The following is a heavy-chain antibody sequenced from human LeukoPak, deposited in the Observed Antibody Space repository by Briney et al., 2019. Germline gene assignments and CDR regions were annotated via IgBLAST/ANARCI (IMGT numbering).Heavy chain of an antibody. D-gene: IGHD6-19*01. V-gene: IGHV3-74*01. CDR1: GFTFSSHL. CDR3: AKGYSTGWYTVDY. Sequence: GGSLRLSCAASGFTFSSHLMHWVRQAPGKGLVWVSRISSDGTYTNYADSVKGRFTISRDNSKNTLYLQMNSLRAEDTAFYYCAKGYSTGWYTVDYWGQGTLVTVSS. J-gene: IGHJ4*02. CDR2: ISSDGTYT.